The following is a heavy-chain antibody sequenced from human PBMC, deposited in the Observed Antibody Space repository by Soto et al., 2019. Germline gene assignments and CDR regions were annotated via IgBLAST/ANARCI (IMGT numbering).Heavy chain of an antibody. V-gene: IGHV1-18*03. Sequence: QVQLVQSGAEVKMPGASVKVSCKASGYTFTSYGISWVRQAPGQGLEWMGWISAYNGNTNYAQKLQGRVTMTTDTSTITAYMELRSLRFDDMAVYYCARDGGVQARFDPWGQGTLVTVAS. D-gene: IGHD2-8*02. CDR3: ARDGGVQARFDP. CDR2: ISAYNGNT. CDR1: GYTFTSYG. J-gene: IGHJ5*02.